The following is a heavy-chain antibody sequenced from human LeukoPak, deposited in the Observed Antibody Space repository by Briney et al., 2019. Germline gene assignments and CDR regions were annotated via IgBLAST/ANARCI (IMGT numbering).Heavy chain of an antibody. CDR2: ISTDGYTT. Sequence: GGSLRLSCAASGLALSAYKMHWVRQDPRKGLVWVSRISTDGYTTDYADFVQGRFTASRDNTKNRWSLEMNSLRAEDTAVYYCVVGGSPGYWGQGTLVTVSS. CDR1: GLALSAYK. D-gene: IGHD2-15*01. CDR3: VVGGSPGY. J-gene: IGHJ4*02. V-gene: IGHV3-74*01.